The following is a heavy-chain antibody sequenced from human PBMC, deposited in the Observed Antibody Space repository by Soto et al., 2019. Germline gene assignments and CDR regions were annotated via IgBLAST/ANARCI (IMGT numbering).Heavy chain of an antibody. Sequence: PSETLSLTCAVYGGSFSGYYWSWIRQPPGKGLEWIGEINHSGSTNYNPSLKSRVTISVDTSKNQFSLKLSSVTAADTAVYYCARGGRWLQLNYYYGMEVWGQGTKVTVSS. CDR3: ARGGRWLQLNYYYGMEV. CDR1: GGSFSGYY. J-gene: IGHJ6*02. CDR2: INHSGST. D-gene: IGHD5-12*01. V-gene: IGHV4-34*01.